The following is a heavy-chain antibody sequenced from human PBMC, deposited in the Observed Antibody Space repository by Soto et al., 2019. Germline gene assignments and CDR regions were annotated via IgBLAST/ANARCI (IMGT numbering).Heavy chain of an antibody. CDR2: ISLSGGST. D-gene: IGHD2-8*01. J-gene: IGHJ6*02. CDR1: GFTFNNYA. V-gene: IGHV3-23*01. Sequence: VQLLESGGGSVQPGGSLRLSCAASGFTFNNYAMNWVRQAPGKGLEWVSGISLSGGSTYYADSVKGRFTISRDSSKNTLYLQMNSLRAEDTALYCCARVVLKGAYYYYGMDVWGQGTTVTVSS. CDR3: ARVVLKGAYYYYGMDV.